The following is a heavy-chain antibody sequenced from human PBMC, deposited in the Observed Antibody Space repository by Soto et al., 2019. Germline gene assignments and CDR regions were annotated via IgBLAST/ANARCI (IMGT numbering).Heavy chain of an antibody. J-gene: IGHJ4*02. CDR1: GFTFSTYW. CDR3: SRSLDY. CDR2: INQDGSEK. V-gene: IGHV3-7*01. Sequence: EVQLVESGGGLVQPGGSLRLSCAASGFTFSTYWMDWVRQTPGKGLEWVANINQDGSEKNYVDSVKGRFTISRDNAKNSLYLHMSSLPAEDSALYYCSRSLDYWGKGTLVSVSS.